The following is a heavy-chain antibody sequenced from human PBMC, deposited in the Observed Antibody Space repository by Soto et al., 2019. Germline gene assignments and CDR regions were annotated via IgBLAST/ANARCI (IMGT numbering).Heavy chain of an antibody. D-gene: IGHD5-18*01. Sequence: PSETLSLTCAVYGGSFSGYYWSWIRQPPGKGLEWIGEINHSGSTNYNPSLKSRVTISVDTSKNQFSLKLSSVTAADTAVYYCAYRSSYGPWLAYWGQGTLVTVSS. CDR3: AYRSSYGPWLAY. CDR2: INHSGST. V-gene: IGHV4-34*01. J-gene: IGHJ4*02. CDR1: GGSFSGYY.